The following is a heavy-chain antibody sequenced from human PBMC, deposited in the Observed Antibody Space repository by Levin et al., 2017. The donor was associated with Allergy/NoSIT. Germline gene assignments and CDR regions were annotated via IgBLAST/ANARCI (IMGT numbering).Heavy chain of an antibody. CDR3: ARKLSYYYGSGSYSW. CDR2: INHSGST. V-gene: IGHV4-34*01. J-gene: IGHJ4*02. Sequence: GSLRLSCAVYGGSFSGYYWSWIRQPPGKGLEWIGEINHSGSTNYNPSLKSRVTISVDTSRNQFSLKLSSVTAADTAVYYCARKLSYYYGSGSYSWWGQGTLVTVSS. CDR1: GGSFSGYY. D-gene: IGHD3-10*01.